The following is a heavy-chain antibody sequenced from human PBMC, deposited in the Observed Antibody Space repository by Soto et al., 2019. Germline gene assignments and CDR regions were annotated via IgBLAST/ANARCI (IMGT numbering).Heavy chain of an antibody. CDR3: AKDGSTTWNFYFDS. V-gene: IGHV3-23*01. Sequence: GGSLRLSCAASGFTFSRYAMSWVRRAPGKGLEWVSAITGSGHSTYYADSVKGRFTISRDNSKSTLYLQMNSLRAGDTALYYCAKDGSTTWNFYFDSWGQGILVTVSS. J-gene: IGHJ4*02. CDR2: ITGSGHST. CDR1: GFTFSRYA. D-gene: IGHD2-2*01.